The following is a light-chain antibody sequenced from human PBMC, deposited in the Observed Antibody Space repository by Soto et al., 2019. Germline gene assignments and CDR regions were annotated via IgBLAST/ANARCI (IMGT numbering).Light chain of an antibody. CDR1: SSDVGSYSR. CDR2: DVT. CDR3: CSYAGSFTWV. Sequence: QSALTQPPSVSGSPGQSVTISCTGTSSDVGSYSRVSWYQQPPGKAPKLMIYDVTKRPSGVPDRFSGSKSGNTASLTISGLQAEDEADYYCCSYAGSFTWVFGGGTKLTVL. V-gene: IGLV2-11*01. J-gene: IGLJ3*02.